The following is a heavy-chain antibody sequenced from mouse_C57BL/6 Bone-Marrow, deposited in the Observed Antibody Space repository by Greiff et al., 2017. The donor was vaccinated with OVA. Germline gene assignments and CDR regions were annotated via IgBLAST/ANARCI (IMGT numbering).Heavy chain of an antibody. Sequence: QVQLQQPGAELVKPGASVKMSCKASGYTFTSYWITWVKQRPGQGLEWIGDIFPGSGSTNYNEKFKSKATLTVDTSSSTAYMQLSSLTSEDSAVYYCARGLYYDYDPPFAYWGQGTLVTVSA. D-gene: IGHD2-4*01. V-gene: IGHV1-55*01. J-gene: IGHJ3*01. CDR1: GYTFTSYW. CDR3: ARGLYYDYDPPFAY. CDR2: IFPGSGST.